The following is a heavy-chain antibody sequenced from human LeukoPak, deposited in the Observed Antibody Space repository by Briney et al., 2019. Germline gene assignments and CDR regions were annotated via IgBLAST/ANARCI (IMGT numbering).Heavy chain of an antibody. V-gene: IGHV3-33*08. J-gene: IGHJ4*02. CDR1: GFTLSSYA. CDR3: ARDRAEATVTTRGSFDY. CDR2: IWYDGSNK. D-gene: IGHD4-11*01. Sequence: GGSLRLSCAASGFTLSSYAMSWVRQAPGKGLEWVAVIWYDGSNKYYADSVKGRFTISRDNSKNTLYLQMNSLRAEDTAVYYCARDRAEATVTTRGSFDYWGQGTLVTVSS.